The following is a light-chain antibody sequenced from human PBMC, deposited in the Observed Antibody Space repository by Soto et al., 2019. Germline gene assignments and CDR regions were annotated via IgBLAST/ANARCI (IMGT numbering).Light chain of an antibody. CDR1: QSVSSSY. CDR2: GAS. J-gene: IGKJ1*01. Sequence: EIVLTQSPGTLSLSPGERATLSCRASQSVSSSYLAWYQQKPGQAPRPLIYGASSRAIGIPDRVSGSGSGTDFTLTISRLEPEDFAVYYCQQYCSSPWTFGQGTKVEIK. CDR3: QQYCSSPWT. V-gene: IGKV3-20*01.